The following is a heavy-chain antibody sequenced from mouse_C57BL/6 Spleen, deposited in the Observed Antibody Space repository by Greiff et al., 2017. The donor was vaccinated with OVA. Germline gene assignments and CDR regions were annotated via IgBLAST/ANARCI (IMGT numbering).Heavy chain of an antibody. J-gene: IGHJ2*01. CDR2: INYDGSST. D-gene: IGHD1-1*01. V-gene: IGHV5-16*01. Sequence: EVKLVESEGGLVQPGSSMKLSCTASGFTFSDYYMAWVRQVPEKGLEWVANINYDGSSTYYLDSLKSRFIISRDNAKNILYLQMSSLKSEDTATYYCARLNYYYDYWGQGTTLTVSS. CDR1: GFTFSDYY. CDR3: ARLNYYYDY.